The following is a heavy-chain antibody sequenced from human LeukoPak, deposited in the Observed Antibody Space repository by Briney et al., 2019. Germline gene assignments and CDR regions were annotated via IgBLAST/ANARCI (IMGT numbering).Heavy chain of an antibody. Sequence: GGSLGLSCTASGFTFSIFEMNWVRQAPGKGLEWVSYISNSGSTKYYADSVKGRFTISRDNANKSLYLQMNSLRAEDTAVYYCARGPSGYHNTGGQGTLVTVSS. CDR2: ISNSGSTK. CDR3: ARGPSGYHNT. D-gene: IGHD5-12*01. CDR1: GFTFSIFE. J-gene: IGHJ4*02. V-gene: IGHV3-48*03.